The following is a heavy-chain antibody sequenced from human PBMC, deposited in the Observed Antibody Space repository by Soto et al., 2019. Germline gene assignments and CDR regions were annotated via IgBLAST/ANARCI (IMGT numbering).Heavy chain of an antibody. D-gene: IGHD3-10*01. CDR3: TSRIYYRNTVTFDV. V-gene: IGHV3-53*01. CDR1: NFTVSTNY. CDR2: IYSGGST. J-gene: IGHJ3*01. Sequence: GGSLRLSCAASNFTVSTNYLSWVRQAPGKGLEWVSVIYSGGSTSYADSVQGRFSVSRDKSKNTVSLQMNSLRAEDTAVYYCTSRIYYRNTVTFDVWGQGTMVTVSS.